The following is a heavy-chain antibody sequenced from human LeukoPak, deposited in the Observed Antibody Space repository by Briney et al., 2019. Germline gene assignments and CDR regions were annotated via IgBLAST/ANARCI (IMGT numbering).Heavy chain of an antibody. CDR1: GFTFSSYA. CDR2: ISGSGGST. D-gene: IGHD4-17*01. V-gene: IGHV3-23*01. Sequence: GGSLRLSCAASGFTFSSYAMSWVRQAPGKGLEWVSAISGSGGSTYYADPVKGRFTISRDNSKNTLYLQMNSLRAEDTAVYYCARARGLGYGDYVRWFDPWGQGTLVTVSS. J-gene: IGHJ5*02. CDR3: ARARGLGYGDYVRWFDP.